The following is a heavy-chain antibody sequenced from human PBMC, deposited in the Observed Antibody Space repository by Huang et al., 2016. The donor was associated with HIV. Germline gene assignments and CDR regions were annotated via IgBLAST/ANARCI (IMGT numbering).Heavy chain of an antibody. V-gene: IGHV1-69*13. D-gene: IGHD4-17*01. CDR1: GGTFSKYA. Sequence: QVQLVQSGAEVKTPGSSVKVSCKASGGTFSKYAISWVRQAPGQGLEWRGGLIPMFGTPNYARKFQGRVTITADDSTSTTYVEVSSLRSEDTALYYCARGQLGSYGDYDVLYWGQGTLVTVSS. CDR3: ARGQLGSYGDYDVLY. CDR2: LIPMFGTP. J-gene: IGHJ4*02.